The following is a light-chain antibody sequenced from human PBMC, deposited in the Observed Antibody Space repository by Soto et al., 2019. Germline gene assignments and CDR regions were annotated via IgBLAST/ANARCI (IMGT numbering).Light chain of an antibody. CDR3: QQYDSLPFT. CDR1: QDISNY. Sequence: DIQMTQSPSSLSASVGDRVTITCQASQDISNYLNWYQQKPGTAPKLLIYDASNLETGVSSRVSGSGSGTDFTLTINSLQPEDIATYYCQQYDSLPFTFGGGAKVEIK. J-gene: IGKJ4*01. V-gene: IGKV1-33*01. CDR2: DAS.